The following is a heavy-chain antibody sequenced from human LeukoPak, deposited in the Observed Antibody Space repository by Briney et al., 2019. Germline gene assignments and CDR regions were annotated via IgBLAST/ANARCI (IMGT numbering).Heavy chain of an antibody. CDR3: TTFFWDIAAIVYFDY. CDR2: IKSKTDGGTT. Sequence: PGGSLRLSCAASGFTFSNAWMSWVRQAPGKGLEWVGRIKSKTDGGTTDYAAPVKGRFTISRDDSKNTLYLQMNSLKTEDTAVYYCTTFFWDIAAIVYFDYWGQGTLVTVSS. J-gene: IGHJ4*02. V-gene: IGHV3-15*01. CDR1: GFTFSNAW. D-gene: IGHD6-6*01.